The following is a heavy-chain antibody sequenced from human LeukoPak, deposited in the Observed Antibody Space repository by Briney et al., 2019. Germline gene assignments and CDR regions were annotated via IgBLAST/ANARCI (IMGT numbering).Heavy chain of an antibody. CDR1: GGTFSSYA. Sequence: SVKVSCKASGGTFSSYAISWVRQAPGQGLEWMGGIIPIFGTANYAQKFQGKVTITADESTSTAYMELSSLRSEDTAVYYCARLFYCSGGSCYSGWFDPWGQGTLVTVSS. J-gene: IGHJ5*02. D-gene: IGHD2-15*01. V-gene: IGHV1-69*13. CDR2: IIPIFGTA. CDR3: ARLFYCSGGSCYSGWFDP.